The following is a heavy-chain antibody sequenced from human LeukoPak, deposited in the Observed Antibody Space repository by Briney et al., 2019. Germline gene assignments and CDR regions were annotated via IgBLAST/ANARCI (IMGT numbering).Heavy chain of an antibody. CDR3: ARRFRN. CDR1: GLSVIDE. J-gene: IGHJ4*02. Sequence: GGSLRLSCVGSGLSVIDEMNWVRQAPGKGLEWVSHINADATTKTYADSVKGRISISRDGAKNSLYLQMNNLRVDDTATYYCARRFRNWGQGILVTVSS. V-gene: IGHV3-48*03. CDR2: INADATTK.